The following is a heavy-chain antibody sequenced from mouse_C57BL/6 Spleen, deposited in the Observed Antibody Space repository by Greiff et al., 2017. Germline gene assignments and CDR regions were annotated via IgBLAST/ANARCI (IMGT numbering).Heavy chain of an antibody. J-gene: IGHJ3*01. Sequence: VQLQQSGPELVKPGASVKISCKASGYTFTDYYMNWVKQSHGKSLEWIGDINPNNGGTSYNQKFKGKATLTVDKSSSTAYMRLRSLTSEDSAVYYCASEREAYWGQGTLVTVSA. CDR2: INPNNGGT. CDR3: ASEREAY. V-gene: IGHV1-26*01. CDR1: GYTFTDYY.